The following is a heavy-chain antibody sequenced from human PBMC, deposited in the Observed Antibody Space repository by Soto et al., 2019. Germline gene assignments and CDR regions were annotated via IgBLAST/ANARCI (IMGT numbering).Heavy chain of an antibody. CDR3: ARDNYYYYMDV. CDR2: ISWNSGSI. CDR1: GFTFDDYA. V-gene: IGHV3-9*01. J-gene: IGHJ6*03. Sequence: SLRLSCAASGFTFDDYAMHWVRQAPGKGLEWVSGISWNSGSIGYADSVKGRFTISRDNAKNSLYLQMNSLRAEDTAVYYCARDNYYYYMDVWGKGTTVTVSS.